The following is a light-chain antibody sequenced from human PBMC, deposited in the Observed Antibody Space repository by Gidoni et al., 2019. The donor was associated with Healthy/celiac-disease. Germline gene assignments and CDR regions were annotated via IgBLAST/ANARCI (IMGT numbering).Light chain of an antibody. Sequence: QSVLTQPPSVSAAPGQRVTISCPGSSSNIGAGYDVHWYQQLPGTAPKLLIYGNSNRPSGVPDRFSGSKSGTSASLAITGLQAEDEADYYCQSYDSSLRHVVFGGGTKLTVL. CDR1: SSNIGAGYD. CDR3: QSYDSSLRHVV. CDR2: GNS. V-gene: IGLV1-40*01. J-gene: IGLJ2*01.